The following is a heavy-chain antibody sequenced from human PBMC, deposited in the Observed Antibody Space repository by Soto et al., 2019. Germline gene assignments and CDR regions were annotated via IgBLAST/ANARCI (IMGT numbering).Heavy chain of an antibody. CDR1: GYTFNSYA. J-gene: IGHJ6*01. V-gene: IGHV1-3*01. CDR3: KRDTAPSDV. Sequence: QVQLVQSGAEVKKPGASVKVSCKASGYTFNSYAMHWVRQAPGQRHEWMGWINAGNGNTKYSQKLQGRVTITRETSASTAYMGLRSLRSEDSAVYYCKRDTAPSDVWGQGNTVTVSS. CDR2: INAGNGNT.